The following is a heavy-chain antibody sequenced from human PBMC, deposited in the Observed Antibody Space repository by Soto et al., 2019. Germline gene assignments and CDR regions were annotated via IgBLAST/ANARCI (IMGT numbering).Heavy chain of an antibody. V-gene: IGHV3-30-3*01. CDR3: ARWARTTGTTNRGMDV. CDR1: GFIFSDYM. D-gene: IGHD1-7*01. Sequence: GSLRLSCAASGFIFSDYMMHRVRQAPGKGLEWVAVISFDENRKNYADPVKGRFTVSGDNSKTTLFLQMNSLRPEDTAVYYCARWARTTGTTNRGMDVWGQGTTVTVSS. CDR2: ISFDENRK. J-gene: IGHJ6*02.